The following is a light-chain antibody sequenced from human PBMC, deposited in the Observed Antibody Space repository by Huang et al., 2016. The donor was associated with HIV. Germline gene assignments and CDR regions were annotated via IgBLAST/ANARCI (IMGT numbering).Light chain of an antibody. CDR2: DAY. CDR1: QDINNY. J-gene: IGKJ4*01. V-gene: IGKV1-33*01. Sequence: DIQMTQSPASLSAFVGDRVTITCQASQDINNYLNWYQQKPGKAPNLLIYDAYNLEAVVPSRFSGSGSGTDFSFTISSLQPEDIGTYYCQQYDNVVSFGGGTKVEIK. CDR3: QQYDNVVS.